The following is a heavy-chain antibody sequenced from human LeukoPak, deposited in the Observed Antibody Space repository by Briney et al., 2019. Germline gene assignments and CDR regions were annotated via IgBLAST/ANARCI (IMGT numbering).Heavy chain of an antibody. CDR2: ISSSSSTI. V-gene: IGHV3-48*04. D-gene: IGHD3-10*01. CDR1: GFTFSSYS. Sequence: PGGSLRLSCAASGFTFSSYSMNWVRQAPGKGLEWVSYISSSSSTIYYADSVKGRFTISRDNAKNSLYLQMNSLRAEDTAVYYCARLLWFGPNWFDPWGQGTLVTVSS. CDR3: ARLLWFGPNWFDP. J-gene: IGHJ5*02.